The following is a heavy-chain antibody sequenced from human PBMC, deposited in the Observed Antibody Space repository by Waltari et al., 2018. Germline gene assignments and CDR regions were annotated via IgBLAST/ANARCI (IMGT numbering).Heavy chain of an antibody. D-gene: IGHD6-19*01. J-gene: IGHJ6*02. V-gene: IGHV3-21*01. CDR3: ARDRGGWYPGRVYYYYYGMDV. CDR2: ISSSSSYI. CDR1: GFTFSSYS. Sequence: EVQLVESGGGLVKPGGSLRLSCAASGFTFSSYSMNWVRQAPGKGLEWVSSISSSSSYIYYADSVKGRFTISRDNAKNSLYLQMNSLRAEDTAVYYCARDRGGWYPGRVYYYYYGMDVWGQGTTVTVSS.